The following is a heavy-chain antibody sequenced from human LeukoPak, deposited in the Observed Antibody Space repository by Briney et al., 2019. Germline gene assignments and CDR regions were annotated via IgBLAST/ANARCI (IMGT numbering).Heavy chain of an antibody. Sequence: GGSLRLSCAASGFTFSSYSMNWVRQAPGKGLEWVSSISVSGGSIYYAASVKGRFAISRDNSKNTLYLQMNSLRAEDTAVYYCAKNLVSGYVRIDYWGQGTLVTVSS. CDR2: ISVSGGSI. J-gene: IGHJ4*02. D-gene: IGHD3-22*01. V-gene: IGHV3-23*01. CDR3: AKNLVSGYVRIDY. CDR1: GFTFSSYS.